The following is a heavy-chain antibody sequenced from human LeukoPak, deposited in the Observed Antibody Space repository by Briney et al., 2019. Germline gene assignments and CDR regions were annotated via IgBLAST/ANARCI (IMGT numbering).Heavy chain of an antibody. CDR1: GFSFINYN. V-gene: IGHV3-21*01. CDR2: ISSSSTYI. CDR3: ARPYGSGSYWLTFDI. J-gene: IGHJ3*02. D-gene: IGHD3-10*01. Sequence: GGSLRLSCAASGFSFINYNMHWVRQAPGKGLEWVSSISSSSTYIYYADSMKGRFTISRDNAKNSLYLQMNSLRAEDTAVYYCARPYGSGSYWLTFDIWGQGTMVTVSS.